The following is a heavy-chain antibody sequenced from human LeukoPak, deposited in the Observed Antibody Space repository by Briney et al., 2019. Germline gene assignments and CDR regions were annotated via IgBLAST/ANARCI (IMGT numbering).Heavy chain of an antibody. V-gene: IGHV1-69*06. Sequence: GASVKVSCKASGGTFSSYAISWVRQAPGQGLEWMGGFIPIFGTANYAQKFQGRVTITADKSTSTAYMELSSLRSEDTAVYYCARSAVHDAFDIWGQGTMVTVSS. D-gene: IGHD1-1*01. CDR2: FIPIFGTA. CDR3: ARSAVHDAFDI. J-gene: IGHJ3*02. CDR1: GGTFSSYA.